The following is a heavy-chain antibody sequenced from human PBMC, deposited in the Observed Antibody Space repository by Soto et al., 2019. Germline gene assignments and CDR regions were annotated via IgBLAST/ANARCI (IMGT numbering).Heavy chain of an antibody. CDR1: GGSFSGYY. V-gene: IGHV4-34*01. J-gene: IGHJ4*02. D-gene: IGHD6-19*01. CDR2: INQRGST. Sequence: QVQLQQWGAGLLKPSETLSLPCAVYGGSFSGYYWTWIRQPPGKGLEWIGEINQRGSTNYNPSLKRQLTISVDTSKNQFSRNLSSVTAADTAVYYCARGYGWTFDYWGQGTLVTVSS. CDR3: ARGYGWTFDY.